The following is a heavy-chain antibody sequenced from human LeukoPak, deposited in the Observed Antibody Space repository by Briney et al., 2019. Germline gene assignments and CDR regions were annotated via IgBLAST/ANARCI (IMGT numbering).Heavy chain of an antibody. CDR3: ARETAVAGTYYYGMDV. CDR2: MNPNSGNT. CDR1: GYTFTSYD. Sequence: ASVKVSCKASGYTFTSYDINWVRQATGQGLEWMGWMNPNSGNTGYAQKFQGRVTITADKSTSTAYMELSSLRSEDTAVYYCARETAVAGTYYYGMDVWGQGTTVTVSS. D-gene: IGHD6-19*01. V-gene: IGHV1-8*01. J-gene: IGHJ6*02.